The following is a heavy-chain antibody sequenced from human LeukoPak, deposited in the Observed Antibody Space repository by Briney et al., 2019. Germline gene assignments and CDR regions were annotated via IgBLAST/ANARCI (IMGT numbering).Heavy chain of an antibody. J-gene: IGHJ4*02. D-gene: IGHD6-13*01. CDR2: TNWNGGST. Sequence: GGSLRLSCAASGFTFDDYGMSWVRQVPGRGLEWVSGTNWNGGSTGYADSVKGRFTISRDNAENSLYLQMNSLRAEDTALYYCARGTYSSNWFLHYWGQGTVVTVSS. CDR3: ARGTYSSNWFLHY. V-gene: IGHV3-20*04. CDR1: GFTFDDYG.